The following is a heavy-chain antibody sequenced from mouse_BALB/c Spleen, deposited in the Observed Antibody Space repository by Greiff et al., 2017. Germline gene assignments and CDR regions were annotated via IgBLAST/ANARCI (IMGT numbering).Heavy chain of an antibody. J-gene: IGHJ2*01. CDR3: TRDYYGFDY. CDR1: GFTFSSYT. V-gene: IGHV5-6-4*01. D-gene: IGHD1-1*01. CDR2: ISSGGSYT. Sequence: EVKVVESGGGLVKPGGSLKLSCAASGFTFSSYTMSWVRQTPEKRLEWVATISSGGSYTYYPDSVKGRFTISRDNAKNTLYLQMSSLKSEDTAMYYCTRDYYGFDYWGQGTTLTVSS.